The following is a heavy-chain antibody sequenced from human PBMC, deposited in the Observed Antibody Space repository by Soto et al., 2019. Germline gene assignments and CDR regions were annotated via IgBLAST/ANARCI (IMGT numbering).Heavy chain of an antibody. J-gene: IGHJ5*02. Sequence: ASVKVSCKASGYTFTSYYMHWVRQAPGQGLEWMGIINPSGGSTSYAQKFQGRVTMTRYTSTTTVYMELSSLRSEDTAVYYCPRPLRGYCSAGSCYALFDPWRQGTLVTVSS. V-gene: IGHV1-46*01. CDR2: INPSGGST. CDR3: PRPLRGYCSAGSCYALFDP. D-gene: IGHD2-15*01. CDR1: GYTFTSYY.